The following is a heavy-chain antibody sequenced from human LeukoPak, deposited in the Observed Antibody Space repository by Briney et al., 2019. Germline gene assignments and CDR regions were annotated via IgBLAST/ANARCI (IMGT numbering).Heavy chain of an antibody. CDR1: GCTFTDNY. CDR3: ARDFGQLTEYNWFDP. J-gene: IGHJ5*02. V-gene: IGHV1-2*02. D-gene: IGHD6-13*01. CDR2: INPNSGGT. Sequence: ASVKVSCKASGCTFTDNYIHWVRQAPGQGLQWMGWINPNSGGTNYAQKFQGRVTMTRDTSVSTAYMELSRLRSDDTAVYYCARDFGQLTEYNWFDPWGQGTLVTVSS.